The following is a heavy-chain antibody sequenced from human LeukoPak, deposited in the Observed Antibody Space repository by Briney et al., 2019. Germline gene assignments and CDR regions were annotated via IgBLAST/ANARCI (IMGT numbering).Heavy chain of an antibody. CDR2: INPRGGST. J-gene: IGHJ4*02. V-gene: IGHV1-46*01. Sequence: ASVKVSCKASGYTFTTYYMHWVRQAPGQRPEWMGIINPRGGSTDYSQKFQGRVTMTSDTSTSTVYMELSSLKIEDTAVYFCARVGTAAATADYWGQGTLVTVSS. CDR1: GYTFTTYY. CDR3: ARVGTAAATADY. D-gene: IGHD6-25*01.